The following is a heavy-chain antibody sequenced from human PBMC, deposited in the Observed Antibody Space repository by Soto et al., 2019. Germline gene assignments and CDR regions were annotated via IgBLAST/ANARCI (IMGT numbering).Heavy chain of an antibody. J-gene: IGHJ4*02. D-gene: IGHD3-10*01. V-gene: IGHV4-39*01. Sequence: PSETLSLTCTVSGGSISSSSYYWGWIRQPPGKGLEWIGSIYYSGSTYYNPSLKSRVTISVDTSKNQFSLKLSSVTAADTAVYYCARHRITMVRGPPSRYFDYWGQGTLVTVSS. CDR2: IYYSGST. CDR1: GGSISSSSYY. CDR3: ARHRITMVRGPPSRYFDY.